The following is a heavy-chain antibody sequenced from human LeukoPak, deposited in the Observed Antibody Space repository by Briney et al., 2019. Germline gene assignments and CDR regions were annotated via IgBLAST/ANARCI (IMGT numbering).Heavy chain of an antibody. J-gene: IGHJ3*02. CDR3: ARVVSWNAVGDAFDI. CDR1: GFTFDDYG. D-gene: IGHD1-1*01. V-gene: IGHV3-20*04. CDR2: INWNGGST. Sequence: EGSLRLSCAASGFTFDDYGMSWVRQAPGKGLEWVSGINWNGGSTGYADSVKGRFTISRDNAKNSLYLQMNSLRAEGTALYYCARVVSWNAVGDAFDIWGQGTMVTVSS.